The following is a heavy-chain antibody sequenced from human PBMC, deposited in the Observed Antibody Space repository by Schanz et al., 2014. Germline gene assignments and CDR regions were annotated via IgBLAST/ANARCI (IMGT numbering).Heavy chain of an antibody. CDR3: AKRNHDMQSLPLDY. CDR2: ISGSGGDT. Sequence: EVQLVESGGGLVKPGGSLRLSCVASGFTFSTYAMSWVRQAPGKGPEWVSTISGSGGDTYPADSVKGRFTISRDNSNNTLYLQMKSLRAEDTAVYYCAKRNHDMQSLPLDYWGQGTLVIVSS. V-gene: IGHV3-23*04. CDR1: GFTFSTYA. D-gene: IGHD3-9*01. J-gene: IGHJ4*02.